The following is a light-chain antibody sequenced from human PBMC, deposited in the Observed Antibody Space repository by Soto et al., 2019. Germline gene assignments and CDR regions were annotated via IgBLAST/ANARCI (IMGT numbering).Light chain of an antibody. CDR1: RTVDGNY. CDR3: QQYSASPRT. V-gene: IGKV3-20*01. J-gene: IGKJ3*01. CDR2: SAS. Sequence: PGAIAPLSCTASRTVDGNYLAWYHQKPGQPPRLLIHSASTRAPGIPDRFSASGAGTDFTLTISRLEPEDSAVYYCQQYSASPRTFGPGTKVDIK.